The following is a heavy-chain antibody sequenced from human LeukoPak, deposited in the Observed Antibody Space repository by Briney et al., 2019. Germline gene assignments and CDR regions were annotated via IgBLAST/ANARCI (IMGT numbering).Heavy chain of an antibody. V-gene: IGHV3-21*01. J-gene: IGHJ4*02. CDR3: ARYRTTVTTKYFDY. Sequence: PGGSLRLSCAASGFTFSSYSMNWVRQAPGKGLEWVSSISSSSSYIYYADSVKGRFTISRDNAKNSLYLQMNSLRAEDTAVYYCARYRTTVTTKYFDYWGQGTLVTVSS. CDR1: GFTFSSYS. D-gene: IGHD4-11*01. CDR2: ISSSSSYI.